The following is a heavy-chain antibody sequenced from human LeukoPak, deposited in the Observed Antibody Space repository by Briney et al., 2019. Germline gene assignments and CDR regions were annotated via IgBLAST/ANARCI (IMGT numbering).Heavy chain of an antibody. CDR2: IYYSGST. CDR3: ARVDTAMVNDYFDY. Sequence: SETLSLTCTVSGGSISSYYWSWIRQPPGKGLEWIGSIYYSGSTYYNPSLKSRVTISVDTSKNQFSLKLSSVTAADTAVYYCARVDTAMVNDYFDYWGQGTLVTVSP. V-gene: IGHV4-39*01. D-gene: IGHD5-18*01. J-gene: IGHJ4*02. CDR1: GGSISSYY.